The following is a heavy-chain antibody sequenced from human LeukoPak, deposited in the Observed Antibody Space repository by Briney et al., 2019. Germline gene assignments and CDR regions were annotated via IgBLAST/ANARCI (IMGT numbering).Heavy chain of an antibody. CDR2: IHYSGST. CDR3: ARGWLLGGIDY. Sequence: SETLSLTCTVSGGSISSYYWSWIRQPAGKGLEWIGYIHYSGSTNYSPSLKSRVTISLDTSKNQFSLKLSSVTAADTAVYYCARGWLLGGIDYWGQGTLVTVSS. D-gene: IGHD2-15*01. CDR1: GGSISSYY. J-gene: IGHJ4*02. V-gene: IGHV4-59*01.